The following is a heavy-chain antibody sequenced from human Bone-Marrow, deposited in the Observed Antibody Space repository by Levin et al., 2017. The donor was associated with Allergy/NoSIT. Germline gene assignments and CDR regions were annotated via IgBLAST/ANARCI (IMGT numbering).Heavy chain of an antibody. J-gene: IGHJ4*02. D-gene: IGHD6-19*01. CDR3: ATVTVAGTRSFDY. CDR1: GFTFSRYW. CDR2: TNSDGTTT. V-gene: IGHV3-74*01. Sequence: GGSLTLSCTASGFTFSRYWMHWVRQAPGKGLVWVSRTNSDGTTTTYADFVKGRFTISSNNKNTLYLQMNSLRAEDTAVYYCATVTVAGTRSFDYWGQGTLVTVSS.